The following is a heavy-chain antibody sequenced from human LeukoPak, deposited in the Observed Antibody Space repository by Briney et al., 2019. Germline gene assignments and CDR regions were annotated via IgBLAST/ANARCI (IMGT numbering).Heavy chain of an antibody. V-gene: IGHV4-61*08. D-gene: IGHD6-13*01. Sequence: PSETLSLTCTVSGGSISSGDYYWSWIRQPPGKGLEWIGYIYYSGSTNYNPSLKSRVTISVDTSKNQFSLKLSSVTAADTAVYYCARLGHSSSRRGYYGMDVWGQGTTVTVSS. J-gene: IGHJ6*02. CDR1: GGSISSGDYY. CDR3: ARLGHSSSRRGYYGMDV. CDR2: IYYSGST.